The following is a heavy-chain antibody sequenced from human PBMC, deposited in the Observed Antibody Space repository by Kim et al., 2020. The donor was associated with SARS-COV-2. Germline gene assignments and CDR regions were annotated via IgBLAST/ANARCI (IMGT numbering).Heavy chain of an antibody. CDR2: T. V-gene: IGHV3-23*01. Sequence: TYYADSVKGRFTISRDNSKNTLYLQMNSLRAEDTAVYYCGAARYYYGMDVWGQGTTVTVSS. CDR3: GAARYYYGMDV. J-gene: IGHJ6*02. D-gene: IGHD6-6*01.